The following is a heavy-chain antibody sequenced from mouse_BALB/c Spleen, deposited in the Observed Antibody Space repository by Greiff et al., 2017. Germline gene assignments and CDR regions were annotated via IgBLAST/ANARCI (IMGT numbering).Heavy chain of an antibody. CDR3: ARSVHAAFAY. CDR2: ISSGSSTI. J-gene: IGHJ3*01. V-gene: IGHV5-17*02. D-gene: IGHD1-1*01. CDR1: GFTFSSFG. Sequence: EVNVVDSGGGLVQPGGSRKLSCAASGFTFSSFGMHWVRQAPEKGLEWVAYISSGSSTIYYADTVKGRFTISRDNPKNTLFLQMTSLRSEDTAMYYCARSVHAAFAYWGQGTLVTVSA.